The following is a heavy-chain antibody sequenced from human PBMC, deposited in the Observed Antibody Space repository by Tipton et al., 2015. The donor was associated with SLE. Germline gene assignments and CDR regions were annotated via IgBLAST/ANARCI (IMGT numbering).Heavy chain of an antibody. D-gene: IGHD1-26*01. CDR3: ARVYSYYYGMDV. V-gene: IGHV4-4*02. CDR1: GGSISDSNW. Sequence: TLSLTCAVSGGSISDSNWWSWVRQPPGKGLEWIGEINHSGSTNYNPSLKSRVTISADTSKKRFSLKVSSVTAADTAVYYCARVYSYYYGMDVWGQGTTVTVSS. CDR2: INHSGST. J-gene: IGHJ6*02.